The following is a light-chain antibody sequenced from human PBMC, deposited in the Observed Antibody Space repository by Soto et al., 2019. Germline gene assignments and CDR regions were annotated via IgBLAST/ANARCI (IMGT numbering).Light chain of an antibody. Sequence: DIQMTQSPSSLSASVGDRVTITCQASQDIKNYLNWYQQKPGKAPKLLIYEASNLETGVPSRFSGSGSGRSFTFSISSLQPEDIATYYCQQCDDFITFGGGIRIEMK. V-gene: IGKV1-33*01. J-gene: IGKJ4*01. CDR1: QDIKNY. CDR2: EAS. CDR3: QQCDDFIT.